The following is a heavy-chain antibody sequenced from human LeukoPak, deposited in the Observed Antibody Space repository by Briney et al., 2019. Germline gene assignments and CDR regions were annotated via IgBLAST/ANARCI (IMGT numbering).Heavy chain of an antibody. V-gene: IGHV1-2*02. J-gene: IGHJ6*03. CDR2: INPNSGGT. CDR3: ARDPVDTAMVSYYYYYMDV. CDR1: GYTFTGYY. D-gene: IGHD5-18*01. Sequence: ASVKVSCKASGYTFTGYYMHWVRQAPGQGLEWMGLINPNSGGTNYAQKFQGRVTMTRGTSISTAYMELSRLRSDDTAVYYCARDPVDTAMVSYYYYYMDVWGKGTTVTVSS.